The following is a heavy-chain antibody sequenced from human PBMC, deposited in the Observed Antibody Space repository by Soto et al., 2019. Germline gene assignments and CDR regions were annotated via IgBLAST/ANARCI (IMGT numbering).Heavy chain of an antibody. CDR2: IIPVLDIT. Sequence: QVQLVQSGAEVKRPGSSVKVSCKASGGTFSTYTISWVRQAPGQGLEWMGRIIPVLDITKYAQKFQGRATITADTSTSTAYMELTTLRSEDTAVYFCARDGTRGYCSPPSCTGAFDVWGQGTMVTVSS. CDR1: GGTFSTYT. V-gene: IGHV1-69*08. J-gene: IGHJ3*01. D-gene: IGHD2-15*01. CDR3: ARDGTRGYCSPPSCTGAFDV.